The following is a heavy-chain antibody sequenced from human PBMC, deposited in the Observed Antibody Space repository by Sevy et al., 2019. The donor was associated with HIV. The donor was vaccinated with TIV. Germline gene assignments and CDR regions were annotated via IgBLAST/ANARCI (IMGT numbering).Heavy chain of an antibody. V-gene: IGHV4-59*01. CDR1: GGSISSYY. D-gene: IGHD2-2*01. J-gene: IGHJ5*02. CDR3: ARAVVVVPAANRNWFDP. CDR2: IYYSGST. Sequence: SETLSLTCTVSGGSISSYYWSWIRQPPGTGLEWIGYIYYSGSTNYNPSLKSRVTISVDTSKNQFSLKLSSVTAADTAVYYCARAVVVVPAANRNWFDPWGQRTLVTVSS.